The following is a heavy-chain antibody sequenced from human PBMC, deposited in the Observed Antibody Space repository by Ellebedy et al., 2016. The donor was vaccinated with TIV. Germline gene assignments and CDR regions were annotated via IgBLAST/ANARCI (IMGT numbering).Heavy chain of an antibody. Sequence: MPSETLSLTCTVSGGSISSYYWSWIRQPPGKGLEWIGYIYYSGSTNYNSSLKSRVTISVDTSKNQFSLKLSSVTAADTAVYYCARANYDILTGFIFDYWGQGTLVTVSS. CDR1: GGSISSYY. J-gene: IGHJ4*02. CDR2: IYYSGST. CDR3: ARANYDILTGFIFDY. D-gene: IGHD3-9*01. V-gene: IGHV4-59*01.